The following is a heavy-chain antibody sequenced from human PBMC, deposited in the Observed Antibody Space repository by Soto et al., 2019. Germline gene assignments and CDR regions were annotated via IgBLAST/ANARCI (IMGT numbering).Heavy chain of an antibody. D-gene: IGHD6-19*01. Sequence: ASVKVSCKASGYAFTSYYMHCVRQAPGQGLEWMGIINPSGGSTSYAQKFQGRVTMTRDTSTSTVYMELSSLRSEDTAVYYCARWGGSGWYWSDYWGRGTLVTVSS. J-gene: IGHJ4*02. CDR2: INPSGGST. V-gene: IGHV1-46*03. CDR3: ARWGGSGWYWSDY. CDR1: GYAFTSYY.